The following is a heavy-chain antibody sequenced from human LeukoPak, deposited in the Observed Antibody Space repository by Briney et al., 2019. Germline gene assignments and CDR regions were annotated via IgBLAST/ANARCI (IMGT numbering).Heavy chain of an antibody. CDR3: AAGGSWYYNY. V-gene: IGHV3-74*01. CDR2: INSDGSGT. D-gene: IGHD6-13*01. Sequence: PGGSLRLSCAASGFTFTSYWMHWVRQAPGKGLVWVSRINSDGSGTSYADSVKGRFTISRDNAKNSLYLQMDSLRAEDTAVYYCAAGGSWYYNYWGQGTLVTVSS. CDR1: GFTFTSYW. J-gene: IGHJ4*02.